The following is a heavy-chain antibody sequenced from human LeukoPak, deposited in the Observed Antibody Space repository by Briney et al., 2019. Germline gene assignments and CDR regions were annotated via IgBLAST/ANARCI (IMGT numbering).Heavy chain of an antibody. V-gene: IGHV1-58*02. CDR3: AADLSSSWYGYNWFDP. CDR2: IFVGSGNT. Sequence: PGTSVKVSCKASGFTFTSSAMQWVRQARGQRLEWIGWIFVGSGNTNYAQKLQERVTITRDMSTSTAYMELSSLRSEDTAVYYCAADLSSSWYGYNWFDPWGQGTLVTVSS. D-gene: IGHD6-13*01. CDR1: GFTFTSSA. J-gene: IGHJ5*02.